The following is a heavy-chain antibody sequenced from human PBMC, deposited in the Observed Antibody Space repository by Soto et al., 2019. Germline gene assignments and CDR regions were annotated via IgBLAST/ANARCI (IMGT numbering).Heavy chain of an antibody. Sequence: QVQLVQSGAEVKKPGSSVKVSCKASGGTFSSYAISWVRQAPGQGLEWMGGSIPIFGTANYAQKFQGRVTSTADESTSTAYMELSSLRSEDTAVYYCARDLVGARGDYWGQGTLVTVSS. D-gene: IGHD1-26*01. J-gene: IGHJ4*02. CDR2: SIPIFGTA. CDR1: GGTFSSYA. V-gene: IGHV1-69*01. CDR3: ARDLVGARGDY.